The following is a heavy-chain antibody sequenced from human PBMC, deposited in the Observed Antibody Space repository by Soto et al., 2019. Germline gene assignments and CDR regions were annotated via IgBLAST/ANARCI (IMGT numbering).Heavy chain of an antibody. CDR1: GGPITSIGTDLFY. CDR3: ARWYGGHNFDD. V-gene: IGHV4-39*02. Sequence: QLKLQESGPGLLKPSETLSLRCSVSGGPITSIGTDLFYWSWVRQPPGKGLEWLATIHYSGTTYYNPSLRRRLTISVDTSRNHFSLQMTSVTATDTSVYYCARWYGGHNFDDWGPGRLVTV. CDR2: IHYSGTT. D-gene: IGHD4-17*01. J-gene: IGHJ4*02.